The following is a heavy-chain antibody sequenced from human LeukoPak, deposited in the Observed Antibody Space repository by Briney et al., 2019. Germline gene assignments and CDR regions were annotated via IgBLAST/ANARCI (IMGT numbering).Heavy chain of an antibody. J-gene: IGHJ6*03. Sequence: SETLSLTCTVSGASISRGNYYWSWVRQPAGKGLEWIGRVYISGTPTYNPPLKGRVSMSVDTSRNQFSLTLTSVTAADTALYYCVRDTRYDMDVWGKGTTVTVSS. V-gene: IGHV4-61*02. CDR2: VYISGTP. CDR1: GASISRGNYY. CDR3: VRDTRYDMDV.